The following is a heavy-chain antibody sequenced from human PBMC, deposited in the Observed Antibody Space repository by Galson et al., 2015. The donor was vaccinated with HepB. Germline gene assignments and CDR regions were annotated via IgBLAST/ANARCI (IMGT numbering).Heavy chain of an antibody. J-gene: IGHJ6*02. Sequence: SLRLSCAASGFTFSSYSMNWVRQAPGKGLEWVSSISSSSSYIYYADSVKGRFTISRDNAKNSLYLQMNSLRAEDTAVYYCARATSMVRYYYGMDVWGQGTTVTVSS. CDR3: ARATSMVRYYYGMDV. D-gene: IGHD3-10*01. V-gene: IGHV3-21*01. CDR1: GFTFSSYS. CDR2: ISSSSSYI.